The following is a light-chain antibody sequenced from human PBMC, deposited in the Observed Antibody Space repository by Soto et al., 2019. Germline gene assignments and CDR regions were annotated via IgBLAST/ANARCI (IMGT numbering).Light chain of an antibody. J-gene: IGKJ1*01. CDR1: QSISSY. Sequence: DIQMTQSPSSLSASVGDRVTITCRASQSISSYLNWYQQKPGKAPKFLIYAASSLQSGVPSRFNGRGSGTDFTLTISSLQPEDFATYYCQQSYSSPPTFGQGTKVDIK. V-gene: IGKV1-39*01. CDR3: QQSYSSPPT. CDR2: AAS.